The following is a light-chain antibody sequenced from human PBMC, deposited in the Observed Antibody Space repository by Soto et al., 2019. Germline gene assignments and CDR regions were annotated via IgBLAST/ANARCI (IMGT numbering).Light chain of an antibody. CDR2: GAS. CDR3: QQLASSPRT. Sequence: EIVLTQSPGTLSLSPGERATLFCRASQSVATSLLSWYQQKPGQATMLIIGASSRATGVPDRFIASGSGTDFTLTISSLEPEDFAVYYCQQLASSPRTFGRGTTVEIK. V-gene: IGKV3-20*01. J-gene: IGKJ1*01. CDR1: QSVATSL.